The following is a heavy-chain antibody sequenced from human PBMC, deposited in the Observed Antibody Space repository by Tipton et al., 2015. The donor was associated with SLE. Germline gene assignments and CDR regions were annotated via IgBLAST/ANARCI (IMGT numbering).Heavy chain of an antibody. CDR1: GGSITNRHHY. Sequence: TLSLTCTVSGGSITNRHHYWGWIRQPPGKGLEWIGSIYYSVTSCYNPTLESRVTISVDTSKNQFSLKLSSVTAADTAIYYCARLQGSYSLGYFDHWGQGTQVTVFS. CDR2: IYYSVTS. J-gene: IGHJ4*02. CDR3: ARLQGSYSLGYFDH. V-gene: IGHV4-39*07. D-gene: IGHD3-16*01.